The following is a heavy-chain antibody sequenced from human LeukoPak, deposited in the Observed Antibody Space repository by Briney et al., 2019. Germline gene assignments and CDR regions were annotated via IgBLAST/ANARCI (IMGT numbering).Heavy chain of an antibody. V-gene: IGHV4-59*01. CDR1: GGSISSYY. D-gene: IGHD2-2*01. Sequence: PSETLSLTCTVSGGSISSYYWSWIRQPPGKGLEWIGYIYYSGSTNYNPSLKSRVTISVDTSKNQFSLKLSSVTATDTAVYYCAREDLFRVVWGQGTLVTVSS. J-gene: IGHJ4*02. CDR3: AREDLFRVV. CDR2: IYYSGST.